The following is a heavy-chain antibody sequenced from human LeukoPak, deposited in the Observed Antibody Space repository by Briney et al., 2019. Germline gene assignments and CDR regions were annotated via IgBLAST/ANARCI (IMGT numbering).Heavy chain of an antibody. CDR1: GYTFASFG. Sequence: ASVKVSCKASGYTFASFGITWVRQAPGQGLEWMGWINTHNGGTNYAQKLQGRVTMTTDTSTSTAYMELRSLRSDDTAVYYCAVNDILTGTGGWGQGTLVTVSS. D-gene: IGHD3-9*01. CDR2: INTHNGGT. V-gene: IGHV1-18*01. CDR3: AVNDILTGTGG. J-gene: IGHJ4*02.